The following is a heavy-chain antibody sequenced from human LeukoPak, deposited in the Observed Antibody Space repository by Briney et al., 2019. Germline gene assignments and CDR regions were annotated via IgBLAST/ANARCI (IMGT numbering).Heavy chain of an antibody. Sequence: GRSLRLPCAASGFTFDDYAMHWVRQAPGKGLEWVSGISWNSGSIGYADSVKGRFTISRDNAKNSLYLQMNSLRAEDMALYYCAKAQAKVLDYYYMDVWGKGTTVTVSS. V-gene: IGHV3-9*03. CDR2: ISWNSGSI. J-gene: IGHJ6*03. CDR3: AKAQAKVLDYYYMDV. CDR1: GFTFDDYA.